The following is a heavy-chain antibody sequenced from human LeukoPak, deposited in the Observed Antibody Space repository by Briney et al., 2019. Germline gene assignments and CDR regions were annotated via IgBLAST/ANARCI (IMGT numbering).Heavy chain of an antibody. Sequence: ASVKVSCKASGYTFTDYYMHWVRRAPGQGLEWVGSFNPYSGASKYAQKLQGRVTMTGDTSISTAYLQLGRVIGDDTAAYYCAKNGDYGYAMDVWGQGTTVTVSS. J-gene: IGHJ6*02. CDR3: AKNGDYGYAMDV. V-gene: IGHV1-2*02. CDR2: FNPYSGAS. CDR1: GYTFTDYY. D-gene: IGHD4-17*01.